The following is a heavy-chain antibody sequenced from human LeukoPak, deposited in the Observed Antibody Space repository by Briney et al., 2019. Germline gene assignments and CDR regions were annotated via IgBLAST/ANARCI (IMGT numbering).Heavy chain of an antibody. CDR1: GGTFSSYA. CDR2: IIPIFGTA. J-gene: IGHJ4*02. Sequence: ASVKVTCKASGGTFSSYAISWVRQAPGQGLEWMGGIIPIFGTANYAQKFQGRVTITADESTSTAYMELSSLRSEDTAVYYCARETRTYYDFWSGYSHFDYWGQGTLVTVSS. D-gene: IGHD3-3*01. V-gene: IGHV1-69*13. CDR3: ARETRTYYDFWSGYSHFDY.